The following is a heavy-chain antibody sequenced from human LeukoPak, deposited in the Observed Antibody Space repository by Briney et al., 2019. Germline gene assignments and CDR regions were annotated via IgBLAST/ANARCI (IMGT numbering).Heavy chain of an antibody. J-gene: IGHJ4*02. CDR2: IRGSGGST. CDR3: AKSVRRYYDSSGFDF. V-gene: IGHV3-23*01. CDR1: GFTFISYA. D-gene: IGHD3-22*01. Sequence: GGSLRLSCAASGFTFISYAMNWVRQAPGKGLEWVSGIRGSGGSTYYTDSVKGRFTISIDNSKNTVYLQMNSLRAEDTAVYYCAKSVRRYYDSSGFDFWGQGTLVTVSS.